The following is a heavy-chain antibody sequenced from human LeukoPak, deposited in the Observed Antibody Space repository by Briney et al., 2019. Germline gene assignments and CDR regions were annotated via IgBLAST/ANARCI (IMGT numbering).Heavy chain of an antibody. CDR2: IYYSGST. D-gene: IGHD5-18*01. V-gene: IGHV4-59*01. Sequence: SESLSLTCTVSGRSLSSYYGSWIRQPPGKGLEWVGYIYYSGSTTYNPSPTSRVTISVDTSQNQISLMLSSVTVADTAAYYFARGEPPWILHYWGQGTLVTVSS. CDR1: GRSLSSYY. J-gene: IGHJ4*02. CDR3: ARGEPPWILHY.